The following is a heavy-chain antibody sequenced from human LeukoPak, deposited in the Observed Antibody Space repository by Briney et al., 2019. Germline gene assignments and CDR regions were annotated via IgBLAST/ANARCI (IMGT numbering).Heavy chain of an antibody. J-gene: IGHJ6*03. CDR2: INPNSGGT. V-gene: IGHV1-2*02. D-gene: IGHD3-10*01. CDR1: GYTFTGYY. Sequence: ASVKVSCKASGYTFTGYYMHWVRQAPGQGLEWMGWINPNSGGTNYAQKFQGRVTMTRDTSISTAYMELSRLRSDDTAMYYCARVRVVFYYGSGSYYMDVWGKGTTVTISS. CDR3: ARVRVVFYYGSGSYYMDV.